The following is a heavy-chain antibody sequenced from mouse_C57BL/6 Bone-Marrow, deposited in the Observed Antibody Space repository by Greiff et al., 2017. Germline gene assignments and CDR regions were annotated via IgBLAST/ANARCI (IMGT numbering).Heavy chain of an antibody. D-gene: IGHD1-1*01. Sequence: QVQLKQPGAELVRPGTSVKLSCKASGYTFTSYWMHWVKQRPGQGLEWIGVIDPSDSYTNYNQKFKGKATLTVDTSSSTAYMQLSSLTSEDSAVYYCARWDYYGSSGVAYWGQGTLVTVSA. CDR1: GYTFTSYW. CDR2: IDPSDSYT. J-gene: IGHJ3*01. CDR3: ARWDYYGSSGVAY. V-gene: IGHV1-59*01.